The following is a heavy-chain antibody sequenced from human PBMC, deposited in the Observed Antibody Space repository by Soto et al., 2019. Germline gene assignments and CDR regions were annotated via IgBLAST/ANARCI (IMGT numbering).Heavy chain of an antibody. CDR3: ARDVIECPYYFDP. Sequence: SQTLSLTCTVSGGSIDSGDYYCSWIRQPPGKGLEWIGYVDYSGTTNYNSFLKSRVTLSLDKSKNQFSLKMNSVTAADTAVDYCARDVIECPYYFDPWGQGALVTVFS. D-gene: IGHD3-22*01. V-gene: IGHV4-61*08. CDR1: GGSIDSGDYY. CDR2: VDYSGTT. J-gene: IGHJ5*01.